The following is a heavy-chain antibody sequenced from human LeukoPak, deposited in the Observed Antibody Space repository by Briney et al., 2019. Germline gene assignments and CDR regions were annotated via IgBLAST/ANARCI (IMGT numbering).Heavy chain of an antibody. CDR2: ISSSSSYI. D-gene: IGHD2-21*02. Sequence: GGSLRLSCAASGFTFSSYSMNWVRQAPGKGLEWVSSISSSSSYIYYADSVKGRFTISRDNAKNSLYLQMNSLRAEDTAVYYCARDPSVYCGGDCYLPYYFDYWGQGTLVTVSS. J-gene: IGHJ4*02. CDR3: ARDPSVYCGGDCYLPYYFDY. CDR1: GFTFSSYS. V-gene: IGHV3-21*01.